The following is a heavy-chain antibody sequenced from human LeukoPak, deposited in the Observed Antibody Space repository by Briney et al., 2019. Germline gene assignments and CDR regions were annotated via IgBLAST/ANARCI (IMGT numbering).Heavy chain of an antibody. V-gene: IGHV1-69-2*01. Sequence: ASVKISCKVSGYTFTDYYMHWVQQAPGKGLEWMGLVDPEDGETMYAEKFQGRVTITADTSTDTAYMELSSLRSEDTAVYYCATDPEVLAMVRGVIITQRGNWGQGTLVTVSS. CDR1: GYTFTDYY. CDR3: ATDPEVLAMVRGVIITQRGN. D-gene: IGHD3-10*01. CDR2: VDPEDGET. J-gene: IGHJ4*02.